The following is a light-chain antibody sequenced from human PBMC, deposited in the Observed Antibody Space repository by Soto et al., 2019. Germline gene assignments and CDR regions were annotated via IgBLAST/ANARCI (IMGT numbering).Light chain of an antibody. V-gene: IGLV1-44*01. J-gene: IGLJ2*01. CDR1: SFNIGSNS. CDR2: SNN. Sequence: QSVLTQPPSASGTPGQRVTISCSGSSFNIGSNSVNWYQQLPGAAPKLLIYSNNQRPSGVPDRFSGSKSGTSASLAISGLQSEDEADYYCAAWDDRLTGHVGFGGGTKVTVL. CDR3: AAWDDRLTGHVG.